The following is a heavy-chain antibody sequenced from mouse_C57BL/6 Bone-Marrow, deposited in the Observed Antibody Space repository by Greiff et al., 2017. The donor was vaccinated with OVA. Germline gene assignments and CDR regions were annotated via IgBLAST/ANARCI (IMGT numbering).Heavy chain of an antibody. CDR1: GFTFSSYA. J-gene: IGHJ4*01. Sequence: EVILVESGAGLVKPGGSLKLSCAASGFTFSSYAMSWVRQTPEKRLEWVAYISSGGDYIYYADTVKGRFTISIDNARNTLYLQMSSLKSEDTAMYYCTRLLYAMDYWGQGTSVTVSS. V-gene: IGHV5-9-1*02. D-gene: IGHD2-1*01. CDR3: TRLLYAMDY. CDR2: ISSGGDYI.